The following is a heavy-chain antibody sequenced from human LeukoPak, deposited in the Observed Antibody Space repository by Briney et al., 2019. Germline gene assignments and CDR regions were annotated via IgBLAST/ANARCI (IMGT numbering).Heavy chain of an antibody. CDR3: AKDWGSLGVFDY. CDR1: GFTFSSFA. D-gene: IGHD3-16*01. CDR2: ISYDGSNK. V-gene: IGHV3-30-3*01. J-gene: IGHJ4*02. Sequence: QPGRSLRLSCAASGFTFSSFAIHWVRQAPAKGLEWVAVISYDGSNKYYADSVKGRFTISRDNAKNSLYLQMNSLRAEDTALYYCAKDWGSLGVFDYWGQGTLVTVSS.